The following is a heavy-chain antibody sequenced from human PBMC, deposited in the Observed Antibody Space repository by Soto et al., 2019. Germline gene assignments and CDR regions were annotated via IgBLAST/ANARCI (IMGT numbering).Heavy chain of an antibody. CDR2: INHSGST. V-gene: IGHV4-34*01. CDR1: GGSFSGYY. J-gene: IGHJ4*02. CDR3: ARGLRIAARLFPNPFDY. Sequence: SETLSLTCAVYGGSFSGYYWSWIRQPPGKGLEWIGEINHSGSTNYNPSLKSRVTISVDTSKNQFSLKLSSVTAAGTAVYYCARGLRIAARLFPNPFDYRGQGTLVTVSS. D-gene: IGHD6-25*01.